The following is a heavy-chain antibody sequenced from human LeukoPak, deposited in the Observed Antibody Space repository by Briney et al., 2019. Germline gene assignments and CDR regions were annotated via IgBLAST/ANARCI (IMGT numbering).Heavy chain of an antibody. CDR3: VNSGFDP. CDR2: INHSGST. D-gene: IGHD3-10*01. J-gene: IGHJ5*02. CDR1: GGSFSGYY. V-gene: IGHV4-34*01. Sequence: PSETLSLTCAVYGGSFSGYYWSWIRQPPGKGLEWIGEINHSGSTNYNPSLKSRVTISVDTSKNQFSLKLSSVTAADTALYYCVNSGFDPWGQGTLVTVSS.